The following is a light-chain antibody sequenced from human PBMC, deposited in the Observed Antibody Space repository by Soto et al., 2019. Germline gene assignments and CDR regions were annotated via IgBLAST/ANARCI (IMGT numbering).Light chain of an antibody. Sequence: QSALTQPASVSGSPGQSITISRTGTSSDVGGYNYVSWYQQHPGKAPKLMIYEVSNRPSGVSNRFSGSKSGNTASLTISGLQDEDEADYYCSSYTSSSTLAYVFGTGTKVTV. CDR2: EVS. V-gene: IGLV2-14*01. J-gene: IGLJ1*01. CDR1: SSDVGGYNY. CDR3: SSYTSSSTLAYV.